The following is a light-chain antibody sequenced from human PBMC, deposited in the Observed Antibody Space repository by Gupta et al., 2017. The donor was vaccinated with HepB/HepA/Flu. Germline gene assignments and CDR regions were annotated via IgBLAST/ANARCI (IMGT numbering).Light chain of an antibody. CDR2: AFN. V-gene: IGLV2-14*03. J-gene: IGLJ2*01. Sequence: QSALTQPDSVSGSPGQSITIPCTGTTSDVGGYDYVSWYPQHPGKDPRLMIYAFNNRPAGVSSRFSWSRSGNSAALTISGLQAEDEADYYCRSYTTSSALFGGGTKLTVL. CDR3: RSYTTSSAL. CDR1: TSDVGGYDY.